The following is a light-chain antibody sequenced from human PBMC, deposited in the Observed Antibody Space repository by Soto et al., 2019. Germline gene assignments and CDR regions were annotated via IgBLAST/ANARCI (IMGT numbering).Light chain of an antibody. Sequence: DIQMTQSPSTLSASVGDRVTITCRASHSISSWLAWYQQKPGKAPKFLIYKASSLESGVPSRLSGSGFGTEFTLDISRLKTDDFATYYGQQYNSYPTFGQGAKVEIK. CDR2: KAS. J-gene: IGKJ1*01. V-gene: IGKV1-5*03. CDR1: HSISSW. CDR3: QQYNSYPT.